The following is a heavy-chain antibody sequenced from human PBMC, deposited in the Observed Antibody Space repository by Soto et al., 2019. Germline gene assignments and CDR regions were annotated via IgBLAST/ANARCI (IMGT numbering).Heavy chain of an antibody. CDR2: ISAYNGNT. Sequence: ASVKVSCKASGYTFTSYGISWVRQAPGQGLEWMGWISAYNGNTNYAQKLQGRVTMTTDTSTSTAYMELRSLRSDDTAVYYCARDLMSSDYDFWSGYLDAFDIWGQGTMVTVSS. D-gene: IGHD3-3*01. CDR3: ARDLMSSDYDFWSGYLDAFDI. J-gene: IGHJ3*02. V-gene: IGHV1-18*01. CDR1: GYTFTSYG.